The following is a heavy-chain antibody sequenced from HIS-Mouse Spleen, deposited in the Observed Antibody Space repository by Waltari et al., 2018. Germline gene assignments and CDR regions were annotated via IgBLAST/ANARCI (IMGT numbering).Heavy chain of an antibody. CDR1: GGSISSGGYY. CDR2: SYYRGST. D-gene: IGHD3-3*01. J-gene: IGHJ5*02. Sequence: QVQLQESGPGLVKPSQTLSLTCTVSGGSISSGGYYGSWIRQHPGQGLEWIGYSYYRGSTYYNPSLKSRVTISVDTSKNQFSLKLSSVTAADTAVYYCARSPYYDFWSGYSDNWFDPWGQGTLVTVSS. CDR3: ARSPYYDFWSGYSDNWFDP. V-gene: IGHV4-31*03.